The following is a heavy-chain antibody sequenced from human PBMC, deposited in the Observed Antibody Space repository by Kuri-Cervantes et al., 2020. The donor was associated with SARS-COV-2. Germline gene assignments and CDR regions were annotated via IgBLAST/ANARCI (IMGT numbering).Heavy chain of an antibody. J-gene: IGHJ4*02. V-gene: IGHV3-7*01. Sequence: GGSLRLSCAASGFTFSSYSMNWVRQAPGKGLEWVANIKQDGSEKYYVDSVKGRFTISRDNAKNSLYLQMNSLRDEDTAVYYCARVEGYSSSWYSDYWGQGTLVTVSS. CDR3: ARVEGYSSSWYSDY. D-gene: IGHD6-13*01. CDR1: GFTFSSYS. CDR2: IKQDGSEK.